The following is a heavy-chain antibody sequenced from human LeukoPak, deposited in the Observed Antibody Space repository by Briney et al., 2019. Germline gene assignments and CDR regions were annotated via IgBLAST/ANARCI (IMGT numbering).Heavy chain of an antibody. Sequence: GGSLRLSCAASGFTFSRYWMSWVRQAPGKGLEWVGRIKSKTDGGTTDYAAPVKGRFTISRDDSKNTLYLQMNSLKTEDTAVYYCTSVGFGPYYFDNWGQGTLVTVSS. D-gene: IGHD3-10*01. CDR2: IKSKTDGGTT. CDR3: TSVGFGPYYFDN. J-gene: IGHJ4*02. CDR1: GFTFSRYW. V-gene: IGHV3-15*01.